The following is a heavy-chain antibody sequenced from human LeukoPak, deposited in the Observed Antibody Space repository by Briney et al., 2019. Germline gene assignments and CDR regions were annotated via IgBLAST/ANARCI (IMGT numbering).Heavy chain of an antibody. V-gene: IGHV3-7*01. J-gene: IGHJ4*02. CDR2: IKPDESET. CDR1: GLTFNTYW. CDR3: GGFGYEAAVDL. D-gene: IGHD6-13*01. Sequence: GGFLRLSCAASGLTFNTYWMTWVRQAPGKGLEWVANIKPDESETYYVDTVKGRFTISRDNAKNLLYLQMNSLRGEDTAVYYCGGFGYEAAVDLWGQGTLVTVSS.